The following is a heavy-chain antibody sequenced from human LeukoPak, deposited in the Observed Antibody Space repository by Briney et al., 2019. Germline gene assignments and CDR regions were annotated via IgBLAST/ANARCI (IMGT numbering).Heavy chain of an antibody. CDR3: TTDLGTYYHGSQRLIPIDY. CDR1: GFTFTNAW. J-gene: IGHJ4*02. CDR2: IKSKTDGETT. D-gene: IGHD3-10*01. V-gene: IGHV3-15*01. Sequence: GGSLRLSCGDSGFTFTNAWMSWVSQAPGKVLEWIGRIKSKTDGETTNYAEPVRGRFTISRDESKSAVYLQMNSLKIEETAVYYCTTDLGTYYHGSQRLIPIDYWGQGTLVTVSS.